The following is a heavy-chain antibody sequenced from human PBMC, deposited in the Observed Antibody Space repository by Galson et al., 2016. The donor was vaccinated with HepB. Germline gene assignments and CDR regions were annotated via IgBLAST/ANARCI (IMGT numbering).Heavy chain of an antibody. Sequence: SVKVSCKASGYTFRNYVISWVRQAPGQGLEWMGGIIPMFGTPYYAHNFRGRVTINADESPSTGYMALSSLRSEDTAVYYCARSAPSGLNHHYYYGMDVWGQGTTVTVSS. J-gene: IGHJ6*02. CDR1: GYTFRNYV. D-gene: IGHD6-13*01. CDR2: IIPMFGTP. CDR3: ARSAPSGLNHHYYYGMDV. V-gene: IGHV1-69*13.